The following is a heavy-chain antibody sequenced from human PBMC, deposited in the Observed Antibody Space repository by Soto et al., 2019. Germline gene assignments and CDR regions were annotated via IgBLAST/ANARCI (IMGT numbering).Heavy chain of an antibody. Sequence: EVQLVESGGGLVQPGGSLRLSCAASGFTFSIHEMNWVRQAPGKGLEWVSYISSIGVATYYADSVKGRFTISRDNAKNSLYLQMNSLSAEDTAVYYCAREGRVSGIDYWGQGTPVTVSS. CDR1: GFTFSIHE. CDR2: ISSIGVAT. J-gene: IGHJ4*02. CDR3: AREGRVSGIDY. D-gene: IGHD3-3*01. V-gene: IGHV3-48*03.